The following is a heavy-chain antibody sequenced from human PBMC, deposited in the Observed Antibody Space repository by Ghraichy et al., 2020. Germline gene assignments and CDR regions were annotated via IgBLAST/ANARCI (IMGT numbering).Heavy chain of an antibody. CDR3: ARGSSVVRFYYYDGMDV. CDR1: GFTFSSYS. CDR2: ITSSSRNT. Sequence: GGSLRLSCVGSGFTFSSYSMNWVRQSPGKGLEWVSYITSSSRNTFYADSVKGRFTISRENAQNSLSLQMNSLRDDDTAVYYCARGSSVVRFYYYDGMDVWGQGTTVTVSS. D-gene: IGHD4-23*01. V-gene: IGHV3-48*02. J-gene: IGHJ6*02.